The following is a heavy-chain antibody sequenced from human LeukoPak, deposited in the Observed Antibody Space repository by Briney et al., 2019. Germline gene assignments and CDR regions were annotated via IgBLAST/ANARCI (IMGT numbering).Heavy chain of an antibody. CDR2: IIPIFGTA. J-gene: IGHJ4*02. CDR3: AITVTLSSRGGYYFDY. V-gene: IGHV1-69*13. D-gene: IGHD4-17*01. Sequence: SVKVSCKASGGTFSSYAISWVRQAPGQGLEWMGGIIPIFGTANYAQKFQGRVTITADESTSTAYMELSSLRSEDTAVYYCAITVTLSSRGGYYFDYWGQGTLVTVSS. CDR1: GGTFSSYA.